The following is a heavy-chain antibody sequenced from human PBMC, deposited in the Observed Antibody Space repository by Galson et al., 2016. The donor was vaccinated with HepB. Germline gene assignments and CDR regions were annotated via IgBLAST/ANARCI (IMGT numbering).Heavy chain of an antibody. CDR2: LAASNGNT. CDR3: ARTPYCGGDCSDF. Sequence: SVKVSCKASGYTYKTYGITWVRQAPGQGLEWMGWLAASNGNTIYGQNFQGRVTMTTDTSTSTAYMELRSPRSDDTAVYYCARTPYCGGDCSDFWGQGTLVTVSS. D-gene: IGHD2-21*02. CDR1: GYTYKTYG. J-gene: IGHJ4*02. V-gene: IGHV1-18*01.